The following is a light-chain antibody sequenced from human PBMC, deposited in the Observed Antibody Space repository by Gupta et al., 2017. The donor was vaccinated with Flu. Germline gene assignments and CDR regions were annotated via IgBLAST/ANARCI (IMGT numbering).Light chain of an antibody. CDR3: QQRSIWPPFT. CDR1: QSIGTY. CDR2: DAS. Sequence: ERATLSCRASQSIGTYLAWYQQKPGQAPRLLIYDASNRATGIPARFSGSGSGTDFTLTISSLEPEDFAVYYCQQRSIWPPFTFGPGTKVGI. J-gene: IGKJ3*01. V-gene: IGKV3-11*01.